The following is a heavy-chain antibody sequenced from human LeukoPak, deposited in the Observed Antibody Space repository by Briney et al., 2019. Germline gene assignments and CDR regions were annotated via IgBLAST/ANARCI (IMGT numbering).Heavy chain of an antibody. CDR3: ARTGIVGASKVVAFDI. CDR1: GGSFTGYY. J-gene: IGHJ3*02. D-gene: IGHD1-26*01. V-gene: IGHV4-34*01. Sequence: SETLSLTCAVYGGSFTGYYWSWIRQPPGKGLEWIGEINHSGSTNYNPSLKSRVTISVDTSKNQFSLKLSSVTAADTAVYYCARTGIVGASKVVAFDIWGQGTMVTVSS. CDR2: INHSGST.